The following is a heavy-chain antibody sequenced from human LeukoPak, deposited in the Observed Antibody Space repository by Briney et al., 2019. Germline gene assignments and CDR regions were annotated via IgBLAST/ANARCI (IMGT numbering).Heavy chain of an antibody. CDR3: ARRGAPTPAC. CDR2: IDSDGSST. V-gene: IGHV3-74*01. CDR1: GFTFSNFW. J-gene: IGHJ4*01. Sequence: PGGSLRLSCAASGFTFSNFWLHWVRQAPGKGLVWVSRIDSDGSSTIYADSVKGRFTISRDNAKNTLNLQMNSLRAEDTARYYCARRGAPTPACWGQGSLVIVSS. D-gene: IGHD4-17*01.